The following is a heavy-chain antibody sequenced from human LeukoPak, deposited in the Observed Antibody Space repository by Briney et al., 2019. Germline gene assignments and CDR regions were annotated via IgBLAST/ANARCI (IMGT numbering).Heavy chain of an antibody. CDR3: ARDPTVSNFHDAFDI. CDR2: IKQDGSQK. J-gene: IGHJ3*02. Sequence: GGSLRLSCVASGFTFSSYWMSWVRQAPGKGLEWVATIKQDGSQKEYVDSMKGRLTISRDNAKNSLYLQMNSLRAEDTAMYYCARDPTVSNFHDAFDIWGQGTTATVSS. D-gene: IGHD4-17*01. V-gene: IGHV3-7*05. CDR1: GFTFSSYW.